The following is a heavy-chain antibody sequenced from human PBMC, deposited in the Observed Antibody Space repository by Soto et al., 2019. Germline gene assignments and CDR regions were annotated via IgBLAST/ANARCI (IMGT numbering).Heavy chain of an antibody. V-gene: IGHV3-48*02. CDR1: GFTFSSYS. CDR3: AGPNRLEADPFDI. CDR2: ISSSSSTI. Sequence: VGSLRLSCAAFGFTFSSYSMNWVRQAPGKGLEWVSYISSSSSTIYYADSVKGRFTISRDNAKNSLYLQMNSLRDEDTAVYYCAGPNRLEADPFDIWGQGTMVTVSS. J-gene: IGHJ3*02.